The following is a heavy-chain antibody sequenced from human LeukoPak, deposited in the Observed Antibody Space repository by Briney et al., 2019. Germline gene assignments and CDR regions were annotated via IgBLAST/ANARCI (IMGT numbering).Heavy chain of an antibody. V-gene: IGHV3-21*04. D-gene: IGHD6-19*01. CDR1: GFTFSSYS. CDR2: ISSSSSYI. CDR3: AKDGGSSGWSHYYYYGMDV. J-gene: IGHJ6*02. Sequence: GGSLRLSCAASGFTFSSYSMNWVRQAPGKGLEWVSSISSSSSYIYYADSVKGRFTISGDNSKNTLYLQMNSLRAEDTAVYYCAKDGGSSGWSHYYYYGMDVWGQGTTVTVSS.